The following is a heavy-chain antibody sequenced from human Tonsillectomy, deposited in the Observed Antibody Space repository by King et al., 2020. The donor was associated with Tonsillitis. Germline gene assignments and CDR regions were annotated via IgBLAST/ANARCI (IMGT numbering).Heavy chain of an antibody. CDR2: IKQDGSDK. J-gene: IGHJ2*01. V-gene: IGHV3-7*04. Sequence: DVQLVESGGGLVQPGGSLRLSCAASGFSFSNYWMSWVRQAPGKGLEWVANIKQDGSDKYYVDSVKGRFTISRDNAQNSLYLQMNSLRGEDTAVYYCAGGNSWWHFDLWGRGTLVTVSS. CDR1: GFSFSNYW. CDR3: AGGNSWWHFDL.